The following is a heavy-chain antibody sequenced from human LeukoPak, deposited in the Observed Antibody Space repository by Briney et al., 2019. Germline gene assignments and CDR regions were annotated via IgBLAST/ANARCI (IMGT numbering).Heavy chain of an antibody. CDR3: AKVGDYALEIDY. J-gene: IGHJ4*02. Sequence: GGSQRLSCAASGFTFSDSYMSWIRQAPGKGLEWVSYISASGNSIYYADSVKGRFTISRDNAKNSLYLQMNSLRAEDTDVYYCAKVGDYALEIDYWGQGTLVTVSS. CDR2: ISASGNSI. CDR1: GFTFSDSY. D-gene: IGHD4-17*01. V-gene: IGHV3-11*04.